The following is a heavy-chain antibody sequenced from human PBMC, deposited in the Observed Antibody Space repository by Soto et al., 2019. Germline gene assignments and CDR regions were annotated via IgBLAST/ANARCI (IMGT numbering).Heavy chain of an antibody. V-gene: IGHV4-59*08. CDR1: GGSISSYY. Sequence: PSETLSLTCTVSGGSISSYYWSWNRQPPGKGLEWIGYIYYSGSTNYNPSLKSRVTISVDTSKNQFSLKLSSVTAADTAVYYCATSYGDYDLFFDYWGQGTLVTVSS. D-gene: IGHD4-17*01. CDR2: IYYSGST. J-gene: IGHJ4*02. CDR3: ATSYGDYDLFFDY.